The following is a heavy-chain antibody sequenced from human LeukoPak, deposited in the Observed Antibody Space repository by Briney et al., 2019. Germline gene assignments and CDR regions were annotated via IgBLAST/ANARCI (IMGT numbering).Heavy chain of an antibody. Sequence: GGSLRLSCAASGFTVSSNYMSWVRQAPGKGLEWVSVIYSGGSTYYADSVKGRFTISRDNAKNTLYLQMNSLRAEDTAVYYCARDSVGELLYYWGQGTLVTVSS. J-gene: IGHJ4*02. CDR3: ARDSVGELLYY. CDR2: IYSGGST. CDR1: GFTVSSNY. D-gene: IGHD1-26*01. V-gene: IGHV3-53*01.